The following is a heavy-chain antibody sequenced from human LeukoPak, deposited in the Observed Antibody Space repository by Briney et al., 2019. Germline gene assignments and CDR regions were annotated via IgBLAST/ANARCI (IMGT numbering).Heavy chain of an antibody. CDR3: ASLSITGTKNDY. J-gene: IGHJ4*02. CDR1: GGSISSSSYY. V-gene: IGHV4-39*07. CDR2: IYYSGST. Sequence: SETLSLTCTVSGGSISSSSYYWGWIRQPPGKGLEWIGSIYYSGSTYYNPSLKSRVTISVDTSKNQFSLKLSSVTAADTAVYYCASLSITGTKNDYWGQGTLVTVSS. D-gene: IGHD1-20*01.